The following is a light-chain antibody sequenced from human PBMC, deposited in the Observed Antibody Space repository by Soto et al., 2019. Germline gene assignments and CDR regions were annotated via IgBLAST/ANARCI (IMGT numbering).Light chain of an antibody. CDR2: GNS. J-gene: IGLJ3*02. V-gene: IGLV1-40*01. CDR1: TSNIGAGYD. Sequence: QSVLTHPPSVSGAPGRRVTISGTGSTSNIGAGYDVHWYQHLPGTAPKLLIYGNSNRPSGVPDRFSGSKSGTSASLAITGLQAEDEADYYCQSYESSLSGWVFGGGTKLTVL. CDR3: QSYESSLSGWV.